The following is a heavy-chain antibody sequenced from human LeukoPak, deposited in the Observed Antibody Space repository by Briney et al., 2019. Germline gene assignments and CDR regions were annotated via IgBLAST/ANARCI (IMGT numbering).Heavy chain of an antibody. CDR2: ISGSGGST. D-gene: IGHD3-3*01. CDR1: GFTFSSYA. J-gene: IGHJ4*02. V-gene: IGHV3-23*01. CDR3: AKDREDTIFGVVNPFDY. Sequence: GGSLRLSCAASGFTFSSYAMRWVRQAPGKGLEWVSAISGSGGSTYYADSVKGRFTISRDNSKNTLYLQMNSLRAEDTAVYYCAKDREDTIFGVVNPFDYWGQGTLVTVSS.